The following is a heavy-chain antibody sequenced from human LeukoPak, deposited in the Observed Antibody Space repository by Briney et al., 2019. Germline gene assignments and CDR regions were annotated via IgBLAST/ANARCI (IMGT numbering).Heavy chain of an antibody. CDR1: GFTFCSFS. V-gene: IGHV3-21*05. Sequence: GGALRLSCAASGFTFCSFSMNWGRQAPGEGRGWVSYISRSGFIYYADSEKGRFTISRDNAKNAVYLQMNSLRAEDTAVYYCARDLSPVVRASPMGYWGQGTLVTVSS. CDR3: ARDLSPVVRASPMGY. D-gene: IGHD3-10*01. J-gene: IGHJ4*02. CDR2: ISRSGFI.